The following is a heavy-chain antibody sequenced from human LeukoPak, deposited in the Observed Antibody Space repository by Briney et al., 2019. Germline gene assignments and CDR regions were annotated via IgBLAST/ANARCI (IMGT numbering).Heavy chain of an antibody. CDR1: GFTFSSCW. CDR2: IKQDGSEK. CDR3: AGGSYTYGYILDY. J-gene: IGHJ4*02. V-gene: IGHV3-7*01. D-gene: IGHD5-18*01. Sequence: SGGSLRLSCAASGFTFSSCWMTWVRQAPGKGLEWVANIKQDGSEKYYVDSVKGRFTISRDNAKNSLFLQMNSLRAEDTAVYYCAGGSYTYGYILDYWGQGTLVTVSS.